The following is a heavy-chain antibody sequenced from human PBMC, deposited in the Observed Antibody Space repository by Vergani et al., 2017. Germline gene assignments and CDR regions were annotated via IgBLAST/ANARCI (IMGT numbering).Heavy chain of an antibody. CDR1: GFTFSSYA. CDR2: ISGSVVTT. CDR3: AKRGGSGSYYRPSSDY. Sequence: EVQLLESGGGLVQPGGSLRLSCAASGFTFSSYAMSWVRQAPGKGLEWVSAISGSVVTTSYAASWKGRFTISRDNSKNTLYLQMNSLRAEDTAVYYCAKRGGSGSYYRPSSDYWGQGTLVTVSS. J-gene: IGHJ4*02. D-gene: IGHD3-10*01. V-gene: IGHV3-23*01.